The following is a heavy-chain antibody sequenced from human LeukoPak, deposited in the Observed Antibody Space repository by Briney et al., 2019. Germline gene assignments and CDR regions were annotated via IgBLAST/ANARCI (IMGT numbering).Heavy chain of an antibody. CDR2: IYTSGST. V-gene: IGHV4-4*07. Sequence: PSETLSLTCTVSGGSISSYYWSWIRQPAGKGLEWIGRIYTSGSTYYNPSLKSRVTISVDTSKNQFSLKLSSVTAADTAVYYCARYCSSTSCMINWFDPWGQGTLVTVSS. D-gene: IGHD2-2*01. CDR1: GGSISSYY. J-gene: IGHJ5*02. CDR3: ARYCSSTSCMINWFDP.